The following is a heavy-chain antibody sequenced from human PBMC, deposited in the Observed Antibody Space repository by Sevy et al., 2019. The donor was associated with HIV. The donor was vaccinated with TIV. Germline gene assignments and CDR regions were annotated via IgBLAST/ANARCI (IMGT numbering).Heavy chain of an antibody. Sequence: GGSLRLSCAVSGFNFGLFAMHWVRQVPGKGLEWVSGVDWDNGHVGYANSVKGRFTIARDNAKNSLYLYMSSLKSEDTALYYCVKGSGSGHYQPSSFLDTWGRGTLVTVSS. CDR2: VDWDNGHV. CDR1: GFNFGLFA. J-gene: IGHJ4*02. V-gene: IGHV3-9*01. D-gene: IGHD6-19*01. CDR3: VKGSGSGHYQPSSFLDT.